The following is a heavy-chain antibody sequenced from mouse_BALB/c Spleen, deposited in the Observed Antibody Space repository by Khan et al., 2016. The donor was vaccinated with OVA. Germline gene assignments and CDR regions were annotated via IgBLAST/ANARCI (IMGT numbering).Heavy chain of an antibody. CDR3: ARFYGPYYAMDY. CDR2: IWHGGST. J-gene: IGHJ4*01. V-gene: IGHV2-9*02. Sequence: VQLQESGPGLVAPSQSLSITCTVSGFSLTSYDVNWVRQPPGKGLEWLGVIWHGGSTNYNSALMSRVSMSKDNSKSPVIFKMNRLQTDDPAMYYCARFYGPYYAMDYWGQGTSVTVSS. CDR1: GFSLTSYD. D-gene: IGHD1-1*02.